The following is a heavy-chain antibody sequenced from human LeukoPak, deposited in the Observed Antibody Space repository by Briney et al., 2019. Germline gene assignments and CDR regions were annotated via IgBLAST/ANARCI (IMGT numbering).Heavy chain of an antibody. J-gene: IGHJ4*02. CDR1: GYSFTSYW. Sequence: GESLKLSCKGSGYSFTSYWISWVRQMPGKGLEWMGRIDPSDSYTNYSPSFQGHVTISADKSISTAYLQWSSLKASDTAMYYCARGRDVVAATSSDYWGQGTLVTVSS. CDR3: ARGRDVVAATSSDY. V-gene: IGHV5-10-1*01. D-gene: IGHD2-15*01. CDR2: IDPSDSYT.